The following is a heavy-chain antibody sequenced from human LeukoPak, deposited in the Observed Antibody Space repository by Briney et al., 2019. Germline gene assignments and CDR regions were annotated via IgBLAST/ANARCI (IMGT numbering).Heavy chain of an antibody. D-gene: IGHD5-18*01. J-gene: IGHJ4*02. CDR3: AGDWDVDTAMVTVDY. V-gene: IGHV3-48*01. Sequence: GGSLRLSCAGSGFTFSSYSMSWVRHAPGKGLEWVSYISGSGKTIYYADSVKGRFTISRDNTKNSLYLQMNSLGAEDTAVYYCAGDWDVDTAMVTVDYWGQGTLVTVSS. CDR2: ISGSGKTI. CDR1: GFTFSSYS.